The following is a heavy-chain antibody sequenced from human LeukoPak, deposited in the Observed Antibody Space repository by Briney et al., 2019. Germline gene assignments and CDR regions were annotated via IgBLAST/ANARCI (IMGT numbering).Heavy chain of an antibody. Sequence: ASVKVSCKASGYTFTSYGISWVRQAPGQGLEWMGWISAYNGNTNYAQKLQGRVTMTTDTSTSTAYMELRSLRSGDTAVYYCAREGTTVTTKSDYYYYYYMDVWGKGTTVTISS. CDR1: GYTFTSYG. J-gene: IGHJ6*03. CDR3: AREGTTVTTKSDYYYYYYMDV. D-gene: IGHD4-17*01. CDR2: ISAYNGNT. V-gene: IGHV1-18*01.